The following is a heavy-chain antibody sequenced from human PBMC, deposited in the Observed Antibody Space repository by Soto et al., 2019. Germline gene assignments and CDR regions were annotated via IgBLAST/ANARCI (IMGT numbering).Heavy chain of an antibody. J-gene: IGHJ4*02. Sequence: SETLSLTCAVSGYSITSGYYWGWIRQPPGKGLEWIGSIYHSGSTYYNPSLKSRVTISVDTPQKLFSLKLSSVTAADTAVYYCARLPYSYSGYDETYFDYWGQGTLVNGS. CDR3: ARLPYSYSGYDETYFDY. V-gene: IGHV4-38-2*01. D-gene: IGHD5-12*01. CDR1: GYSITSGYY. CDR2: IYHSGST.